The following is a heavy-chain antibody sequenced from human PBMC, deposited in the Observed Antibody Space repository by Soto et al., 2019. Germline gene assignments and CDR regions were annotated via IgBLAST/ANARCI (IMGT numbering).Heavy chain of an antibody. CDR3: AVQIAAAGTLFDF. D-gene: IGHD6-13*01. CDR2: IIPILGIA. J-gene: IGHJ4*02. V-gene: IGHV1-69*02. Sequence: VKVSCKASGGTFSSYTISWVRQAPGQGLEWMGRIIPILGIANYAQKFQGRVTITADKSTSTAYMELSSLRSEDTAVYYCAVQIAAAGTLFDFWGQGTLVTVSS. CDR1: GGTFSSYT.